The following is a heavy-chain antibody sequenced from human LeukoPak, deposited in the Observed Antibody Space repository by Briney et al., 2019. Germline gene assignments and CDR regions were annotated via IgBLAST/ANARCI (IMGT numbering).Heavy chain of an antibody. V-gene: IGHV4-34*01. D-gene: IGHD6-19*01. J-gene: IGHJ4*02. Sequence: SETLSLTCAVYGGSFSGYYWSWIRQPPGKGLGWIAEINHSGSTNYNPSLKSRVTISVDTSKNQFSLKLSSVTAADTAVYYCARATTRWLAKYYFDYWGQGTLVTVSS. CDR3: ARATTRWLAKYYFDY. CDR2: INHSGST. CDR1: GGSFSGYY.